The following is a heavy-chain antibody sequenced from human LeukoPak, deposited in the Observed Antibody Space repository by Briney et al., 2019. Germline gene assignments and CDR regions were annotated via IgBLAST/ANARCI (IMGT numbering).Heavy chain of an antibody. CDR1: GGSFSGYY. CDR2: INHSGST. CDR3: ARGSYSYGYRTYYFDY. J-gene: IGHJ4*02. V-gene: IGHV4-34*01. Sequence: PSETLSLTCAVYGGSFSGYYWSWIRQPPGKGLEWIGEINHSGSTNYNPSLKSRVTISVDTSKTQFSLKLSSVAAADTAVYSCARGSYSYGYRTYYFDYWGQGTLVTVSS. D-gene: IGHD5-18*01.